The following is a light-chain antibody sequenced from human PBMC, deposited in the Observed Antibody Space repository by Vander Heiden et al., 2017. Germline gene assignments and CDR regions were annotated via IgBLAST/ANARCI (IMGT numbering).Light chain of an antibody. V-gene: IGKV2-28*01. CDR2: LGS. J-gene: IGKJ5*01. Sequence: IVMTQSPLSLSVTPGEPASLSCRSSQSLLHSKGYNYLDWYLQKPGQSPQLLIYLGSNRASGVPDRFSGSGSGTDFTLKISRVEAEDVGVYYCMQALQTPITFGQGTRLEIK. CDR3: MQALQTPIT. CDR1: QSLLHSKGYNY.